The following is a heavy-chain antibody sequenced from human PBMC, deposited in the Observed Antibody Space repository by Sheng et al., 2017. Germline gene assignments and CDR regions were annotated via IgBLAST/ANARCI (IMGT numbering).Heavy chain of an antibody. Sequence: EVQLVESGGGLVQPGGSLRLSCVASGFTFSGYWMSWVRQAPGKGLEWVANIKQDGSEKYYVDSVKGRFTISRDNAKNSLYLQMNSLRAEDTAVYYCARNDGAGYQYSGMDVWGQGTTVTVSS. CDR3: ARNDGAGYQYSGMDV. CDR1: GFTFSGYW. D-gene: IGHD1-1*01. V-gene: IGHV3-7*01. CDR2: IKQDGSEK. J-gene: IGHJ6*02.